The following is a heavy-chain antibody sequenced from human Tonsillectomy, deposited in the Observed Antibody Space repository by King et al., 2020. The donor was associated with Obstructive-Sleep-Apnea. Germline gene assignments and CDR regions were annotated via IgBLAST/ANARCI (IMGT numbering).Heavy chain of an antibody. CDR1: GYSFATYW. V-gene: IGHV5-51*01. Sequence: QLVQSGAEVKESGESLKISFKGSGYSFATYWIGWVRQMPWKGLEWMGIIYSGDSYTRYSPSFQGQVTISADKSFSTAYRQWSGLQASDTAMYYWARGYDRNYFDYWGQGTLVTVSS. CDR3: ARGYDRNYFDY. J-gene: IGHJ4*02. D-gene: IGHD5-12*01. CDR2: IYSGDSYT.